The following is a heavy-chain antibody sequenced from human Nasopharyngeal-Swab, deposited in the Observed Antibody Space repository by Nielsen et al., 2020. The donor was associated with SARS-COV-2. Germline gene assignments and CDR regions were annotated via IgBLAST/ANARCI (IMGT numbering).Heavy chain of an antibody. D-gene: IGHD6-13*01. CDR3: ARERIAAAGTGFDY. CDR1: GYTLTELS. J-gene: IGHJ4*02. V-gene: IGHV1-2*06. CDR2: INPNSGGT. Sequence: ASVKVSCKVSGYTLTELSMHWVRQAPGQGLEWMGRINPNSGGTNYAQKFQGRVTMTRDTSISTAYMELSRLRSDDTAVYYCARERIAAAGTGFDYWGQGTLVTVSS.